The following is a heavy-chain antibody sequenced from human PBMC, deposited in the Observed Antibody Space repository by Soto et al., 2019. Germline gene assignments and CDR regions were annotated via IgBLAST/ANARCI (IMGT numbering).Heavy chain of an antibody. CDR3: ARSRAGFTIFRVAGGNAFDY. CDR2: TYYRSKWYN. V-gene: IGHV6-1*01. J-gene: IGHJ4*02. D-gene: IGHD3-3*01. CDR1: GDSVSSNSAA. Sequence: SQTLSLTCAISGDSVSSNSAAWNWIRQSPSRGPEWLGRTYYRSKWYNDYAVSVKSRITINPDTSKNQFSLQLNSVTPEDTAVYYCARSRAGFTIFRVAGGNAFDYWGQGTLVTVSS.